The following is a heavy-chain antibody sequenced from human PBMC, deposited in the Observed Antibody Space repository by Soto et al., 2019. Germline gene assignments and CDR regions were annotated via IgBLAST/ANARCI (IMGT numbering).Heavy chain of an antibody. Sequence: QVQLVESGGGVVQPGRSLRLSCAASGFTFSSYGMHWVRQAPGKGLELVTLVSYDGSNEYYADSVKGRFTISRDNSKNTLYLQMNSLRAEDTAVYYCAKDVNWHYTHPPEYWGQGTLVTVSS. V-gene: IGHV3-30*18. CDR1: GFTFSSYG. CDR3: AKDVNWHYTHPPEY. CDR2: VSYDGSNE. D-gene: IGHD1-7*01. J-gene: IGHJ4*02.